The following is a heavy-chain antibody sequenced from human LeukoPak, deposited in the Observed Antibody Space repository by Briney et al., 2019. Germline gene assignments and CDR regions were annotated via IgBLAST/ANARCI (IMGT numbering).Heavy chain of an antibody. CDR2: IWYDGSNK. V-gene: IGHV3-33*01. CDR3: ARACGGDCYYEDSDAFDI. Sequence: GGSLRLSCAASGFTFSSYGMHWVRQAPGKGLEWVAVIWYDGSNKYYADSVKGRFTISRDNSKNTLYLQMNSLRAEDTAVYYCARACGGDCYYEDSDAFDIWGQGTMVTVSS. D-gene: IGHD2-21*01. CDR1: GFTFSSYG. J-gene: IGHJ3*02.